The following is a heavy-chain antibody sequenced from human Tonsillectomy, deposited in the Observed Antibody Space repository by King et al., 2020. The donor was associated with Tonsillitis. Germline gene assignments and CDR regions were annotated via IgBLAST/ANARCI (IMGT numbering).Heavy chain of an antibody. CDR1: GFTFSSYW. J-gene: IGHJ3*02. Sequence: VQLVESGGGLVQPGGSLRLSCAASGFTFSSYWMSWVRQAPGKGLEWVANIKQDGSEKYYVDSVKGRFTISRDNAKSSLYLQMNSLRAEDTAVYYCARDQWLQSRSAFHIWGQGTMVTVSS. V-gene: IGHV3-7*01. D-gene: IGHD5-24*01. CDR3: ARDQWLQSRSAFHI. CDR2: IKQDGSEK.